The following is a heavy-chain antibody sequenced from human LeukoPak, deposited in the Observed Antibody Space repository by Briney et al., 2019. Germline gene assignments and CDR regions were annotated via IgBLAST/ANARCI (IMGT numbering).Heavy chain of an antibody. CDR1: GGSISSSNW. CDR2: IYHSGST. Sequence: SETLSLTCAVSGGSISSSNWWSWVRQPPGKGLEWIGEIYHSGSTNYNPSLKSRVTISVDKSKNQFSLKLSSVTAADTAVYYCARVGRAMVRGVIIIGAFDIWGQGTTVTVSS. D-gene: IGHD3-10*01. V-gene: IGHV4-4*02. J-gene: IGHJ3*02. CDR3: ARVGRAMVRGVIIIGAFDI.